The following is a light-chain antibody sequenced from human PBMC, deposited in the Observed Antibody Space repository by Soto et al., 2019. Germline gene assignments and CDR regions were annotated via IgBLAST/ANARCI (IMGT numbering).Light chain of an antibody. CDR2: DAS. V-gene: IGKV1-39*01. CDR3: QQSYITPFT. J-gene: IGKJ3*01. Sequence: DIQMTQSPSSLSASVGDRVTITCRAAQTISTYLNWYQQKPGKAPKLLIYDASSLKSGVPSRFSGNRAGKDFTLTINSLQPEDFATYYCQQSYITPFTFGPGTKVDIK. CDR1: QTISTY.